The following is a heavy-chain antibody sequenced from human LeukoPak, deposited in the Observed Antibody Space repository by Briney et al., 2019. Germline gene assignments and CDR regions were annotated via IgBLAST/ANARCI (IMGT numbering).Heavy chain of an antibody. J-gene: IGHJ5*02. CDR2: IWHDGSNK. CDR3: ARATVTRWFDP. D-gene: IGHD4-17*01. CDR1: AFSFSSYS. V-gene: IGHV3-33*01. Sequence: GGSLRLSCTASAFSFSSYSMHWVRQAPGKGLEWVAVIWHDGSNKWSADSVKGRFTISRDNSMNTLYLQMSSLRAEDTAVYYCARATVTRWFDPWGQGTLVTVSS.